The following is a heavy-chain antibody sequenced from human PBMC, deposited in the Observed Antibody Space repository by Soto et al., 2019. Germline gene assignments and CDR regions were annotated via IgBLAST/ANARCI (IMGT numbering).Heavy chain of an antibody. V-gene: IGHV1-3*01. D-gene: IGHD4-17*01. CDR3: ARDRTGTVTTFDY. CDR1: GYTFTSYA. Sequence: ASVKVSCKASGYTFTSYAMHWVRQAPGQRLEWMGWINAGNGNTKYSQKFQGRVTITRDTSASTAYMELSSLRSEDTAVYYCARDRTGTVTTFDYWGQGTLVTAPQ. J-gene: IGHJ4*02. CDR2: INAGNGNT.